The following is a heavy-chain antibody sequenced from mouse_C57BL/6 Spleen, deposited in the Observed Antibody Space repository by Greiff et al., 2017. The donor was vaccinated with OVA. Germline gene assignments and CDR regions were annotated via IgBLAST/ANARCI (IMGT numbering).Heavy chain of an antibody. CDR2: IYPGDGDT. CDR1: GYAFSSYW. Sequence: VQLQESGAELVKPGASVKISCKASGYAFSSYWMNWVKQRPGKGLEWIGQIYPGDGDTNYNGKFKGKATLTADKSSSTAYMQLSSLTSEDSAVYFCARAGYDDDDAMDYWGQGTSVTVSS. CDR3: ARAGYDDDDAMDY. V-gene: IGHV1-80*01. D-gene: IGHD2-4*01. J-gene: IGHJ4*01.